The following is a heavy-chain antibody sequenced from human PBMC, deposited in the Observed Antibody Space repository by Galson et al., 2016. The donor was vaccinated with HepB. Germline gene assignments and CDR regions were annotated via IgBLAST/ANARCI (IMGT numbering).Heavy chain of an antibody. CDR3: VRDPVRGWAPFDY. CDR1: GYTFSNHG. V-gene: IGHV1-3*01. CDR2: VNPGNGDT. Sequence: SVKVSCKASGYTFSNHGVNWVRQAPGQRLEWMGWVNPGNGDTRYSQNLQGRATITSDTSATTVYMELNRLTSEDTPVYYCVRDPVRGWAPFDYWGQGTLVTVSS. D-gene: IGHD6-19*01. J-gene: IGHJ4*02.